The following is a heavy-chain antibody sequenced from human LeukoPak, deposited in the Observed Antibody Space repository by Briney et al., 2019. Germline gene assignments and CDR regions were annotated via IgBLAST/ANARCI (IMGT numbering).Heavy chain of an antibody. Sequence: GGSLRLSCAASGFTFSNYWMSWVRQAPGKGLEWVANIKQDGSEKCYVDSVKGRFTISRDNSKNTLYLQMNSLRAEDTAVYYCAKDRARGATSGDYWGQGTLVTVSS. CDR1: GFTFSNYW. CDR2: IKQDGSEK. D-gene: IGHD1-26*01. V-gene: IGHV3-7*01. J-gene: IGHJ4*02. CDR3: AKDRARGATSGDY.